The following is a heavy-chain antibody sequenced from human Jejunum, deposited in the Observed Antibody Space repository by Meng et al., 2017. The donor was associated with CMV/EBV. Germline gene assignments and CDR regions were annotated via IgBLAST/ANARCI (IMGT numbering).Heavy chain of an antibody. J-gene: IGHJ4*02. V-gene: IGHV1-69*04. CDR1: GGTFSNSA. D-gene: IGHD1-26*01. CDR2: IIPVFDKT. CDR3: AGGLGGTIDY. Sequence: CKASGGTFSNSATSWVRQAPGQGLEWMGNIIPVFDKTNYAQKFQGRVTITADRSTNTAYMELSSLRSDDTAIYYCAGGLGGTIDYWGQGTLVTVSS.